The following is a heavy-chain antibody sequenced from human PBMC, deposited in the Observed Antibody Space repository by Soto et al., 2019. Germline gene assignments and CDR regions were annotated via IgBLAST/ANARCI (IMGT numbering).Heavy chain of an antibody. Sequence: EVQLVESGGGLVQPGGSLRLSCAASGFTFSSYWMSWVRQAPGKGLEWVANIKQDGSEKYYVDSVKGRFTISRDNAKNSLYLQMNSLRAEDTAVYYCARQDYGDYVHAFDIWGQGTMVTVSS. CDR2: IKQDGSEK. CDR1: GFTFSSYW. CDR3: ARQDYGDYVHAFDI. D-gene: IGHD4-17*01. J-gene: IGHJ3*02. V-gene: IGHV3-7*01.